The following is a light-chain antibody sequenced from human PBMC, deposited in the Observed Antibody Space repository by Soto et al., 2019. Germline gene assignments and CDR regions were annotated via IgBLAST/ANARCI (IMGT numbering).Light chain of an antibody. V-gene: IGLV2-14*01. CDR2: EVS. J-gene: IGLJ1*01. CDR3: SSYTSSSTLDV. Sequence: QSVLTQPASVSGSTGQSITISCTGTSSDVGGYNYVSWYQQHPGKAPKLMIYEVSNRPSGVSNRFSGSKSGNTASLTISGLQAEDEADYYCSSYTSSSTLDVFGNGTKVTVL. CDR1: SSDVGGYNY.